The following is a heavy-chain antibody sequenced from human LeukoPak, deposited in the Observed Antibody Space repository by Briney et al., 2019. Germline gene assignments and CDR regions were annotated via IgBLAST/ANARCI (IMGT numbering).Heavy chain of an antibody. Sequence: SETLSLTCTVSGVSISSGGYYWSWIRQPPGKGLEWIGYIYHSGSTYYNPSRKSRVTISVDRSKNQFSLKLSSVTAADTAVYYCARLRRRPAYFDYWGQGTLVTVSS. V-gene: IGHV4-30-2*01. CDR3: ARLRRRPAYFDY. J-gene: IGHJ4*02. CDR1: GVSISSGGYY. CDR2: IYHSGST.